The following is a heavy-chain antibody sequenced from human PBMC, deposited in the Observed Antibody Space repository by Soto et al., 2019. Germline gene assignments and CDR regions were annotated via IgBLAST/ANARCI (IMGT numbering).Heavy chain of an antibody. CDR3: ARGAAGIAVAGPSYYFDY. D-gene: IGHD6-19*01. Sequence: QVQLVQSGAEVKKPGSSVKVSCKASGGTFSSYSISWVQQAPGQGLEWMGRIIPILGIANYAQKLQGRVTITADKSTSTAYMELSSLRSEDTAVYYCARGAAGIAVAGPSYYFDYWVQGTLVNVSS. CDR1: GGTFSSYS. V-gene: IGHV1-69*02. CDR2: IIPILGIA. J-gene: IGHJ4*02.